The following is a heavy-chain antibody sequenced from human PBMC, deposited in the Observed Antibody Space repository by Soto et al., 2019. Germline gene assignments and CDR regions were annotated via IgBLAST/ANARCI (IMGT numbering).Heavy chain of an antibody. CDR1: GFTFSFYP. Sequence: GGSLRLSCAASGFTFSFYPMSWVRQAPGKGLEWVANINPDGSEKFSVDSVKGRFTISRDNAKNSLYLQMNSLRAEDTAVYFCARGYSSSPLFEDYFDYWGQGALVTVSS. CDR2: INPDGSEK. V-gene: IGHV3-7*04. CDR3: ARGYSSSPLFEDYFDY. D-gene: IGHD6-13*01. J-gene: IGHJ4*02.